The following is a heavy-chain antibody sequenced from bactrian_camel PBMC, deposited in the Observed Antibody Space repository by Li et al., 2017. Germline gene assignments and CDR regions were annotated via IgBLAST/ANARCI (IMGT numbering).Heavy chain of an antibody. CDR3: AARDPGCDYRGLRVVDFGY. CDR1: GFTFTSYA. CDR2: IDDGGDSA. D-gene: IGHD2*01. V-gene: IGHV3S40*01. J-gene: IGHJ6*01. Sequence: VQLVESGGGLVQPGGSLRVSCVASGFTFTSYAMAWVRQAPGKGLEWVSAIDDGGDSAFYADSVKGRFTISRDNAKNTVYLQMNSPKFEDTAMYYCAARDPGCDYRGLRVVDFGYWGQGTQVTVS.